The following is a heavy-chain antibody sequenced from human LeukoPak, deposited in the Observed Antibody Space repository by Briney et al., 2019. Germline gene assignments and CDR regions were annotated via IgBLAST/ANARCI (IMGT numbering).Heavy chain of an antibody. J-gene: IGHJ1*01. CDR1: GFTFSNYA. CDR2: ISGSGGSS. CDR3: AKRADSPQRYFQH. Sequence: GGSLRLSCGGSGFTFSNYAMIWVRQAPGKGLEWVSGISGSGGSSFYADSVKGRFTISRDNSKNTVYLQMNSLTAADTAVYYCAKRADSPQRYFQHWGQGTLVTVSS. D-gene: IGHD6-25*01. V-gene: IGHV3-23*01.